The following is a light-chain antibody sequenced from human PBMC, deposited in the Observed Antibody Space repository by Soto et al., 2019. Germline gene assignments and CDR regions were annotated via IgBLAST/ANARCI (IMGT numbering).Light chain of an antibody. V-gene: IGKV1-39*01. J-gene: IGKJ5*01. Sequence: DIQMTQSPSSLSASVGDRVSITCRASHSIRTYLNWYQQKPGKAPKLLIYAASSLESGVASRFSGSGSGTDFTLTISSLQPADFAIYYCQQSDSSPITFGQGTRLDIK. CDR2: AAS. CDR1: HSIRTY. CDR3: QQSDSSPIT.